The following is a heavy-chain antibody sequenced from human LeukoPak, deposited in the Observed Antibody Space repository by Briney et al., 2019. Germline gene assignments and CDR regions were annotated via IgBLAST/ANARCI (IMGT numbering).Heavy chain of an antibody. CDR1: GFTFSAYW. CDR2: IHADGQNT. V-gene: IGHV3-74*01. D-gene: IGHD6-25*01. J-gene: IGHJ4*02. CDR3: ARESEAAGTYYLDH. Sequence: GRSLRLSCAASGFTFSAYWMHWVRQAPGKGLMWVSRIHADGQNTWYADSVKGRFTISRDNAKNTVYLQLNSLRVEDTAVYYCARESEAAGTYYLDHWGQGNVVTVSS.